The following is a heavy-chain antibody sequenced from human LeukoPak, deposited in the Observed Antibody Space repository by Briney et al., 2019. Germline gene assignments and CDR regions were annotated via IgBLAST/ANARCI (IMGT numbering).Heavy chain of an antibody. CDR3: AKDIAVVLAANQAFDY. V-gene: IGHV3-23*01. D-gene: IGHD2-15*01. CDR2: ISGSGGST. Sequence: PGGSLRLSCAASGFTFSSYAMSWVRQAPGKGLEWVSAISGSGGSTYYADSVKGRFTISRDNSKNTLYLQMNSLRAEDTAVYYCAKDIAVVLAANQAFDYWGQGTLVTVSS. CDR1: GFTFSSYA. J-gene: IGHJ4*02.